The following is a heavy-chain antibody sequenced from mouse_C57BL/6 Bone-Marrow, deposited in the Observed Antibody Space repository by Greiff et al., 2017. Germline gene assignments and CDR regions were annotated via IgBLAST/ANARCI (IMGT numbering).Heavy chain of an antibody. V-gene: IGHV1-69*01. CDR1: GYTFTSYW. J-gene: IGHJ3*01. CDR3: ARTLYYYGSSYDWFAY. Sequence: QVQLQQPGAELVMPGASVKLSCKASGYTFTSYWMHWVKQRPGQGLEWIGEIDPSDSYTNYNQKFKGKSTLTVDKSSSTAYMQLSSLTSEDSAVYYCARTLYYYGSSYDWFAYWGQGTLVTVSA. D-gene: IGHD1-1*01. CDR2: IDPSDSYT.